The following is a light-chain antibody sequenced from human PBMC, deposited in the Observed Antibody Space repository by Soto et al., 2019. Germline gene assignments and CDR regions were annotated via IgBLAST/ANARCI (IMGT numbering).Light chain of an antibody. CDR3: QQYYDYPPLI. Sequence: EIVMTQSPAPLSVSPGERATLSCRASRNINRKLAWYQQKPGQAPRLLISGASTRATGIPARFSGSGSVTEFTLTISSLQSEDFAVYYCQQYYDYPPLIFGGGTKVEIK. CDR2: GAS. V-gene: IGKV3-15*01. J-gene: IGKJ4*01. CDR1: RNINRK.